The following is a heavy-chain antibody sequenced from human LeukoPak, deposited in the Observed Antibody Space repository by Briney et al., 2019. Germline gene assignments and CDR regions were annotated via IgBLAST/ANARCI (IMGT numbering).Heavy chain of an antibody. Sequence: PGRSLRLSCAASGFTFNSYAMSWVRQAPWERLQWVSGISDSGGNTYYADSVRGRFTISRDNSKSTLYLQMNSLRAEDTAVYYCARHRSSWLIDYWGQGTLVTVSS. CDR3: ARHRSSWLIDY. J-gene: IGHJ4*02. V-gene: IGHV3-23*01. D-gene: IGHD6-6*01. CDR2: ISDSGGNT. CDR1: GFTFNSYA.